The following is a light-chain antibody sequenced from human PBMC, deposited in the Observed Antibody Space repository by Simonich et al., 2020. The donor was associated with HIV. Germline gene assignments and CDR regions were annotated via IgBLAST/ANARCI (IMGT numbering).Light chain of an antibody. V-gene: IGKV1-39*01. CDR1: QRISSY. CDR2: ASS. J-gene: IGKJ4*01. CDR3: QQIYSTPLT. Sequence: IKMTQSPSSLSAFLGERVTITCRASQRISSYLNWYHQKPGKSPKLLIYASSSLQSGVPSRFRDSGSGTDFALTISSLQPEDFATYFCQQIYSTPLTFGRGTKLEIK.